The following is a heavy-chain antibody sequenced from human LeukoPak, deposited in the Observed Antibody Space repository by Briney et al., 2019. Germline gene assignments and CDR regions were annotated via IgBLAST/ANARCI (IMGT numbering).Heavy chain of an antibody. D-gene: IGHD3-22*01. CDR2: ISGSGDST. V-gene: IGHV3-23*01. J-gene: IGHJ4*02. Sequence: GGSLRLSCAASGFTFSSYGLSWVRQAPGKGLEWVSGISGSGDSTKYADSVKGRFTISRENAKNSLYLQMNSLRAGDTAVYYCARGSYDSSGTFDYWGQGTLVTVSS. CDR1: GFTFSSYG. CDR3: ARGSYDSSGTFDY.